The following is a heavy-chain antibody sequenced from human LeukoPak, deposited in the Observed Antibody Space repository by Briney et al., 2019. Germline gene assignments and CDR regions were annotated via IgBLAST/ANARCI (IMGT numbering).Heavy chain of an antibody. CDR1: GYTFTSYG. CDR3: ASDRDGVDWFDP. Sequence: GASVKVYCKASGYTFTSYGISWVRQAPGQGLGWMRWISAYNGNTNYAQKLQGRVTMTTDTSTSTAYMELRSLRSDDTAVYYCASDRDGVDWFDPWGQGTLVTVSS. J-gene: IGHJ5*02. CDR2: ISAYNGNT. D-gene: IGHD4-17*01. V-gene: IGHV1-18*01.